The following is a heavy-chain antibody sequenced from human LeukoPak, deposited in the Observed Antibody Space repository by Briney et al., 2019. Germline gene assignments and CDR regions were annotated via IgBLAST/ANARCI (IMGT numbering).Heavy chain of an antibody. D-gene: IGHD6-13*01. Sequence: PSETLSLTCTVYGGSFSPYYWNWIRQPPGKGLEWIGEINHRGSTTYNPSLKSRVTISVDTSKNQFSLKLSSVTAADTAVYYCARHQQQGGNWFDPWGQGTLVTVSS. V-gene: IGHV4-34*01. CDR1: GGSFSPYY. CDR3: ARHQQQGGNWFDP. J-gene: IGHJ5*02. CDR2: INHRGST.